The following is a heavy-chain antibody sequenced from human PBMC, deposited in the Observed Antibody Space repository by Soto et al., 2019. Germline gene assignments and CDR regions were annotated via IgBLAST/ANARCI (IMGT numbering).Heavy chain of an antibody. Sequence: EVQLLESGGGLVQPGGSLRLSCAASGFTFSSNAMSWVCQAPGKGLEWVSGISGSGGATHYADSVKGRFTISRDNARNTLHLQMNRLRAEDMAVYYCAKGDGQGSWSELDYWGQGTLVTVSS. D-gene: IGHD3-10*01. CDR2: ISGSGGAT. CDR1: GFTFSSNA. V-gene: IGHV3-23*01. J-gene: IGHJ4*02. CDR3: AKGDGQGSWSELDY.